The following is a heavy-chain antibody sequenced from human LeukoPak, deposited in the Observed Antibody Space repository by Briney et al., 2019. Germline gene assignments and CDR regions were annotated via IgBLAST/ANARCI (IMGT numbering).Heavy chain of an antibody. D-gene: IGHD6-19*01. CDR1: GGSISSSSYY. CDR2: IYYSGST. V-gene: IGHV4-39*07. Sequence: PSETLSLTCTVSGGSISSSSYYWGWIRQPPGKGLEWIGSIYYSGSTYYNPSLKSRVAISVDTSKNQFSLKLSSVTAADTAVYYCARAESSSGWYSWFDPWGQGTLVTVSS. J-gene: IGHJ5*02. CDR3: ARAESSSGWYSWFDP.